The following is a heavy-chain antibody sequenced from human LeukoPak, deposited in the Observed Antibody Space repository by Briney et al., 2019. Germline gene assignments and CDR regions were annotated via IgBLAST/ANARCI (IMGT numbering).Heavy chain of an antibody. CDR3: VKDIEGIIVVMTTLYGLDV. V-gene: IGHV3-43*02. Sequence: GGSLRLSCAASGFTFDDYAMHWVRQAPGKGLEWVSLISGHGGSTYYADSVKGRFTISRDNSKNSLYLQMNSLKTEDTALYYCVKDIEGIIVVMTTLYGLDVWGQGTTVTVSS. CDR1: GFTFDDYA. J-gene: IGHJ6*02. D-gene: IGHD3-22*01. CDR2: ISGHGGST.